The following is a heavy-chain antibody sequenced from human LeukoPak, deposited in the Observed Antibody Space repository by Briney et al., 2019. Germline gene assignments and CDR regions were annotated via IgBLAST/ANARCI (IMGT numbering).Heavy chain of an antibody. D-gene: IGHD5-12*01. J-gene: IGHJ6*03. CDR3: AKRSGYSHYYYMDV. CDR2: IRYDGSNK. CDR1: GFTFSSYG. Sequence: GGSLRLSCAASGFTFSSYGMHWVRQAPGKGLEWVAFIRYDGSNKYYADSVKGRFTISRDNSKNTLYLQMNSLRAEDTAVYYCAKRSGYSHYYYMDVWGKGTTVTVSS. V-gene: IGHV3-30*02.